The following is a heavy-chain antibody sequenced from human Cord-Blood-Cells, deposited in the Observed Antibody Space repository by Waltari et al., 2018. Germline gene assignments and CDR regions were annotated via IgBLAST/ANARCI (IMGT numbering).Heavy chain of an antibody. CDR1: GGSISRYD. V-gene: IGHV4-4*07. CDR2: IYTSGST. CDR3: ARDIVVVPAAISWFDP. J-gene: IGHJ5*02. Sequence: QVQLQESGPGLVKPSETLSLTCTVSGGSISRYDRSWLRQPAGKGLEWIGRIYTSGSTNYNPSLKSRVTMSVDTSKNQFSLKLSSVTAADTAVYYCARDIVVVPAAISWFDPWGQGTLVTVSS. D-gene: IGHD2-2*01.